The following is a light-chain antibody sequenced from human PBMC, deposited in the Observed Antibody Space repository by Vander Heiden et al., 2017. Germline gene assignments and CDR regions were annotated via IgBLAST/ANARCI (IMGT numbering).Light chain of an antibody. CDR3: YSTDSSGDRRV. Sequence: SYELTQPPSVSVSPGQTARITCSGEAVPKKDAYWYQQKSGQAPVLVSYEDSKRPSGIPERFSVSSSGTMATLTSRGAQVEDEADYYCYSTDSSGDRRVFGGGTKLTVL. V-gene: IGLV3-10*01. CDR1: AVPKKD. J-gene: IGLJ2*01. CDR2: EDS.